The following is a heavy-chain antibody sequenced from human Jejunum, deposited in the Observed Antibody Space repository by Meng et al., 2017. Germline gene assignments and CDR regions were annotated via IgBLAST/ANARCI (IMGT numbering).Heavy chain of an antibody. CDR2: ISYSGST. D-gene: IGHD6-13*01. V-gene: IGHV4-59*01. J-gene: IGHJ4*02. CDR3: ARAYSDSWGYFDS. Sequence: QVQLQESGPGLVESAETLSPTCTVSGGSLSPYYWSWIRQPPGKGLEWLGYISYSGSTNYSPSLKSRVTISVDTSKNHFSLNLNSVTAADTAVYYCARAYSDSWGYFDSWGQGSLVTVSS. CDR1: GGSLSPYY.